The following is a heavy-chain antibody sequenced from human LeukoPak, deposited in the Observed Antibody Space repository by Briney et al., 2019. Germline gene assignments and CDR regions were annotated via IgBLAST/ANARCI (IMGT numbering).Heavy chain of an antibody. CDR2: ISSSGNNI. CDR3: ARKTIVVVTPTEY. D-gene: IGHD3-22*01. CDR1: GFTFSSYW. V-gene: IGHV3-48*04. Sequence: GGSLRLSCAASGFTFSSYWMSWVRLAPGRGLEWVSYISSSGNNIYYADSVKGRFTISRDNAKNSLYLQMSSLRAEDTAVYYCARKTIVVVTPTEYWGQGTLVTVSS. J-gene: IGHJ4*02.